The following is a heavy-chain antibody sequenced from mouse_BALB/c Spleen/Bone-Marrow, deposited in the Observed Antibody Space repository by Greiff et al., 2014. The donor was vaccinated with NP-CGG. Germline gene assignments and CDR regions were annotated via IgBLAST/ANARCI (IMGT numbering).Heavy chain of an antibody. J-gene: IGHJ2*01. V-gene: IGHV1-67*01. Sequence: VQVVESGPEVVRPGVSMKISCKGSGYTFTEYAMHWVKQSHAKSLEWIGVINPYNGETNYNQKFKDKATMTVDKSSSTAYMELARLTSEDSAIYYCARCYYYGISYYFDYWGQGTTLTVSS. CDR3: ARCYYYGISYYFDY. CDR2: INPYNGET. CDR1: GYTFTEYA. D-gene: IGHD1-1*01.